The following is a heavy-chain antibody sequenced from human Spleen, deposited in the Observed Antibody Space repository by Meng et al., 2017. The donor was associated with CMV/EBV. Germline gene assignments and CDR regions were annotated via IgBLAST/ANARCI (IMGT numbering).Heavy chain of an antibody. CDR1: GFTLSRYA. Sequence: SGFTLSRYARSWVRQDPGKGLEWVSVIYSGGSSTYYADSVKGRFTISRDNSKNTLYLQMNSLRAEDTAVYYCAKTRIIPNYYGMDVWGQGTTVTVSS. CDR3: AKTRIIPNYYGMDV. D-gene: IGHD3-3*01. CDR2: IYSGGSST. J-gene: IGHJ6*02. V-gene: IGHV3-23*03.